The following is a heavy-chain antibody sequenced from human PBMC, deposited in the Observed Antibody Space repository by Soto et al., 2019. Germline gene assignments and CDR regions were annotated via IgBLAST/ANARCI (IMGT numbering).Heavy chain of an antibody. CDR3: ASQGLYYYGLDV. J-gene: IGHJ6*02. CDR2: INNDGSTT. CDR1: VFPFSTYW. Sequence: SGWSLRLSCASSVFPFSTYWMHWVRQAPGKGPVWVSRINNDGSTTRYADSVKGRFTISRDNAKNTLYLQMNSLRAEDTAVYYCASQGLYYYGLDVWGQGTTVTVSS. V-gene: IGHV3-74*01.